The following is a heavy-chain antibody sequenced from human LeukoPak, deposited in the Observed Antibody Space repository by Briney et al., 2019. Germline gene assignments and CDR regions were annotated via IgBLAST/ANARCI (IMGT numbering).Heavy chain of an antibody. D-gene: IGHD1-26*01. CDR1: GFTFSSYN. V-gene: IGHV3-21*06. Sequence: PGGSLRLSCAASGFTFSSYNMNWVRQAPGKGLEWVSSITSSRSYIYYADSVKGRFTISRDNAKNSLYLQMDSLRAEDTAEYYCARDPYSGNYGAYYYYYMDVWGKGTTVTVSS. J-gene: IGHJ6*03. CDR2: ITSSRSYI. CDR3: ARDPYSGNYGAYYYYYMDV.